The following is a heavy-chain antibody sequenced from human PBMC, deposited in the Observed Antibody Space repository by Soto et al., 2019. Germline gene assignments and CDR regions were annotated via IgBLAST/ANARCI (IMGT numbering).Heavy chain of an antibody. D-gene: IGHD3-22*01. CDR2: MNPNSGNT. J-gene: IGHJ4*02. CDR3: ARASYYYDSSGYPG. Sequence: APVKVSCQASGYTFTSYDINWVRQATGQGLEWMGWMNPNSGNTGYAQKFLGRVTMTRNTSISTAYMELSSLRSEDTAVYYCARASYYYDSSGYPGWGQGTLVTVAS. CDR1: GYTFTSYD. V-gene: IGHV1-8*01.